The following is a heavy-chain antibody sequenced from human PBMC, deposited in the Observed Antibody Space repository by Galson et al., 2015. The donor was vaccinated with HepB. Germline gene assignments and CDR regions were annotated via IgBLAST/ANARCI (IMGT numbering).Heavy chain of an antibody. Sequence: SVKVSCKASGYTFTSYTIHWLRQAPGQRLEWMGWIIAGKGETKYSQTFQGRLTITRDTSASTAYMELSSLTSEDTAIYFCARERIGCGYDYWGQGALVIVSS. J-gene: IGHJ4*02. D-gene: IGHD5-12*01. CDR1: GYTFTSYT. CDR2: IIAGKGET. CDR3: ARERIGCGYDY. V-gene: IGHV1-3*01.